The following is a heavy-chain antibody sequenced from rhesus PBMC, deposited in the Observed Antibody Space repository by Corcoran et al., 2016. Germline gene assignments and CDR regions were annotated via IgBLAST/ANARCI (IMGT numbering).Heavy chain of an antibody. Sequence: QVQLQESGPGLVKPSETLSLTCTVSGGSISGSYNWNWIRQSPGKGGEWLGAVYGKWARPNSNPALKSRVTISKGTSKNQFDRRLTSVTAADTAGYYCARQGYTDHLGGLDSWGQGVVVTVSS. J-gene: IGHJ6*01. CDR2: VYGKWARP. V-gene: IGHV4-143*01. CDR1: GGSISGSYN. D-gene: IGHD2-39*02. CDR3: ARQGYTDHLGGLDS.